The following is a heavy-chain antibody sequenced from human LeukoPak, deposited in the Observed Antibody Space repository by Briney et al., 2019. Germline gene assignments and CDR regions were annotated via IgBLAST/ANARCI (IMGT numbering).Heavy chain of an antibody. D-gene: IGHD2-21*01. CDR2: ISSSSSYI. CDR1: GFTFSSYS. J-gene: IGHJ4*02. V-gene: IGHV3-21*01. Sequence: GGSLRLSCAASGFTFSSYSMNWVRQAPGKGLEWVSSISSSSSYIYYADSVKGRFTISRDNAKNSLYLQMNSLRAEDTAVYYCVRESYPTVMVVRNTLDYWGQGTLVSVSS. CDR3: VRESYPTVMVVRNTLDY.